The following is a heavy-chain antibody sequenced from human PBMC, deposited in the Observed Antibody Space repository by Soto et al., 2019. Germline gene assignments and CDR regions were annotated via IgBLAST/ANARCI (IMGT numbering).Heavy chain of an antibody. J-gene: IGHJ6*02. CDR1: GGSISSYY. Sequence: PSETLSLTCTVSGGSISSYYWSWIRQPPGKGLEWIGYIYYSVSTNYNPSLKSRVTISVDTSKNQFSLKLSSVTAADTAVYYCARGEGWFRGVWNYYYYYGMDVWGPGTRVTVSS. CDR2: IYYSVST. V-gene: IGHV4-59*01. CDR3: ARGEGWFRGVWNYYYYYGMDV. D-gene: IGHD3-10*01.